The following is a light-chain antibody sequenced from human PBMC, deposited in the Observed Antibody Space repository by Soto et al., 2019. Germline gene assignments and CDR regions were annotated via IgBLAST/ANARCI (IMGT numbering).Light chain of an antibody. CDR2: GAS. Sequence: EIVLPQSPGTLSLSPGERATLSCRASQSVSSSYLAWYQQKPGQAPRLLISGASSRATGIPDRFSGSGSGTDFTLTISRLEPEDFAVYYCQQYGSSPYTFGQGTKVDIK. CDR1: QSVSSSY. V-gene: IGKV3-20*01. J-gene: IGKJ2*01. CDR3: QQYGSSPYT.